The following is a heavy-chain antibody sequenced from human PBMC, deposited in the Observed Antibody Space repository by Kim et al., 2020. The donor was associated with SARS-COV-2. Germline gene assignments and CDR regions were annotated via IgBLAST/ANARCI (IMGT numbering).Heavy chain of an antibody. CDR3: ARVGDGYSLFDY. CDR2: IYYSGST. CDR1: GGSISSYY. Sequence: SETLSLTCTVSGGSISSYYWSWIRQPPGKGLEWIGYIYYSGSTNYNPSLKSRVTISVDTSKNQFSLKLSSVTAADTAVYYCARVGDGYSLFDYWGQGTLVTVSS. J-gene: IGHJ4*02. D-gene: IGHD5-18*01. V-gene: IGHV4-59*01.